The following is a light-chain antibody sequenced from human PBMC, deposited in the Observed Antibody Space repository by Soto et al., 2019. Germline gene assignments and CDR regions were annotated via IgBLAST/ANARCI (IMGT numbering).Light chain of an antibody. CDR3: QQLNSYPLT. J-gene: IGKJ4*01. CDR2: AAS. CDR1: QGISNN. Sequence: DIQLTQSPSFLSASVGDRVTITCRSSQGISNNLAWYHQKPGKAPNLLIYAASTLQSEVPSRFSGSGSGTEFILTISSLQPEDFATYYCQQLNSYPLTFGGGTKVEIK. V-gene: IGKV1-9*01.